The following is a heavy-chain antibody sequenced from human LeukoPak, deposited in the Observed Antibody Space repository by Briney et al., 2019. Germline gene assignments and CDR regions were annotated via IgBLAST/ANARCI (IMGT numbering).Heavy chain of an antibody. CDR2: ISYDGSNK. CDR1: GFTFSSYA. V-gene: IGHV3-30*04. Sequence: GGSLRLSCAASGFTFSSYAMHWVRQAPGKGLEWVAVISYDGSNKYYADSVKGRFTVSRDNSKNTLYLQMNSLRAEDTAVYYCARGPIVGAKGYWGQGTLVTISS. D-gene: IGHD1-26*01. CDR3: ARGPIVGAKGY. J-gene: IGHJ4*02.